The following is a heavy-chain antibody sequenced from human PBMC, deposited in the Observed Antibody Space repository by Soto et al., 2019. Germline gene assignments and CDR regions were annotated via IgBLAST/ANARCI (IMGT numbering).Heavy chain of an antibody. V-gene: IGHV4-30-2*01. CDR3: VSSKYNMVAGPKWFDH. CDR2: IYHRGNT. CDR1: GVSIGIGDYS. Sequence: QLQLQESGSGLVKPSQTLSLTCTVSGVSIGIGDYSWSWIRQPPGKGLEWLGYIYHRGNTYYNPSLESRLTMSADRSKNQLSLSLRSVTAADTAMYYCVSSKYNMVAGPKWFDHWGPGILVIVSS. J-gene: IGHJ5*02. D-gene: IGHD1-20*01.